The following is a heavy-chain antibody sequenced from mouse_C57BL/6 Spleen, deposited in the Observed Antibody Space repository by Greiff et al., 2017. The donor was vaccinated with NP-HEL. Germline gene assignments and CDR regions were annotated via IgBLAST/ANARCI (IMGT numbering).Heavy chain of an antibody. J-gene: IGHJ3*01. CDR3: ARGDWDGDWFAY. CDR1: GFTFSSYA. V-gene: IGHV5-4*03. Sequence: EVKVVESGGGLVKPGGSLKLSCAASGFTFSSYAMSWVRQTPEKRLEWVATISDGGSYTYYPDNVKGRFTISRDNAKNNLYLQMSHLKSEDTAMYYCARGDWDGDWFAYWGQGTLVTVSA. D-gene: IGHD4-1*01. CDR2: ISDGGSYT.